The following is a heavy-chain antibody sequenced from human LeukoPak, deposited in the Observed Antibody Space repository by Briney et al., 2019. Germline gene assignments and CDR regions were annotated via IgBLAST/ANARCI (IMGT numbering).Heavy chain of an antibody. J-gene: IGHJ4*02. Sequence: GGSLRLSCAASGFTFSSYGMHWVRQAPGKGLEWVALIRYDGSSKKHADSVRGRFTISRDDSKNTLYLQMDSLRAEDTAVYYCATDRGVFGSKQGSYFDFWGQGTLVTVSS. CDR3: ATDRGVFGSKQGSYFDF. V-gene: IGHV3-30*02. CDR1: GFTFSSYG. CDR2: IRYDGSSK. D-gene: IGHD3-10*01.